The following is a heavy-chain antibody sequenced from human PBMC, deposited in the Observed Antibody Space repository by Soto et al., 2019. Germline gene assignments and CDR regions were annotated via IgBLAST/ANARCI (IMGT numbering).Heavy chain of an antibody. D-gene: IGHD1-26*01. J-gene: IGHJ4*02. CDR2: ISAYNGNT. CDR1: GYTFTSYP. CDR3: ARGPYSGSSYSDY. Sequence: GASVKVSCKASGYTFTSYPMHWVRQAGQRLEWMGWISAYNGNTNYAQKLQGRVTMTTDTSTSTAYMELRSLRSDDTAVYYCARGPYSGSSYSDYWGQGTLVTVSS. V-gene: IGHV1-18*01.